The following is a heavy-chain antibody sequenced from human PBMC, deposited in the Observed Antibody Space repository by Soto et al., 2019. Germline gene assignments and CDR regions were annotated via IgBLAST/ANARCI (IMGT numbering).Heavy chain of an antibody. CDR2: ISGCGGST. CDR1: GFTFSSYA. Sequence: GGSLRLSCAASGFTFSSYAMSWVRQAPGKGLEWVSAISGCGGSTYYADSVKGRFTISRDNSKNTLYLQMNSLRAEDTAVYYCATLPHSSSWYAVDYWGQGTLVTVSS. D-gene: IGHD6-13*01. V-gene: IGHV3-23*01. CDR3: ATLPHSSSWYAVDY. J-gene: IGHJ4*02.